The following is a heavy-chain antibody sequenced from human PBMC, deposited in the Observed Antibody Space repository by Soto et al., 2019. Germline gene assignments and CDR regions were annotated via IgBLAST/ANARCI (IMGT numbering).Heavy chain of an antibody. V-gene: IGHV3-11*06. J-gene: IGHJ4*02. CDR1: GFTFSDYY. CDR3: ARVRYDFWSGYQFDY. Sequence: QVQLVESGGGLVKPGGSLRLSCAASGFTFSDYYMSWIRQAPGKGLEGVSYISSSSSYTNYADSVKGRFTISRDNAKNSLYLQMNSLRAEDTAVYYCARVRYDFWSGYQFDYWGQGTLVTVSS. CDR2: ISSSSSYT. D-gene: IGHD3-3*01.